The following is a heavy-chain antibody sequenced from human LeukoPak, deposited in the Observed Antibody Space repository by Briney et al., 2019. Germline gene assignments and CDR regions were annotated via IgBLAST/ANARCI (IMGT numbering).Heavy chain of an antibody. V-gene: IGHV3-21*01. CDR1: GFTFSSYS. J-gene: IGHJ4*02. CDR3: AREPYYDFWSGYYDIDY. Sequence: GGSLRLSCAASGFTFSSYSMNWVRQAPGKGPEWVSSISSSSSYIYYADSVKGRFTISRDNAKNSLYLQMNSLRAEDTAVYYCAREPYYDFWSGYYDIDYWGQGTLVTVSS. CDR2: ISSSSSYI. D-gene: IGHD3-3*01.